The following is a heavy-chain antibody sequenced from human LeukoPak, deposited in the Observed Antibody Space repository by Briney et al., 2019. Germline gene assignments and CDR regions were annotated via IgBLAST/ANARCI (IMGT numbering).Heavy chain of an antibody. D-gene: IGHD6-19*01. Sequence: SETLSLTCTVSGGSISSSSYSWGWIRPPPGMGLVWIGSISYSGSTYYIPSLKSRVTRSVDTSKKQSSLKFCSVTAADTAVYYSARHGIAVDHTGFEYWGQGTLVTVSS. CDR2: ISYSGST. CDR3: ARHGIAVDHTGFEY. V-gene: IGHV4-39*01. J-gene: IGHJ4*02. CDR1: GGSISSSSYS.